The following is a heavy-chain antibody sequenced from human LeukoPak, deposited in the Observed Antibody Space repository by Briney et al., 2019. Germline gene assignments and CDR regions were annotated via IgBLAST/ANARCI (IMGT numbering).Heavy chain of an antibody. CDR2: ISGSGGST. D-gene: IGHD3-3*01. J-gene: IGHJ4*02. CDR3: AKGGRTIFGVVIKYYFDY. V-gene: IGHV3-23*01. Sequence: PGGSLRLSCAASGFTFSSHAMSWVRQAPGKGLEWVSAISGSGGSTYYADSVKGRFTISRDNSKNTLYLQMNSLRAEDTAVYYCAKGGRTIFGVVIKYYFDYWGQGTLVTVFS. CDR1: GFTFSSHA.